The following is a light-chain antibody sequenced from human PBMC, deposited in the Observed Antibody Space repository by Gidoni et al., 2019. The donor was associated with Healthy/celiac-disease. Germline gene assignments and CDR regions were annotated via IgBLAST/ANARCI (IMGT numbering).Light chain of an antibody. V-gene: IGKV3-11*01. J-gene: IGKJ2*01. CDR1: QSVSSY. CDR2: DAS. Sequence: IVLTQSPATLSLSPGERATLSCRASQSVSSYLAWYQQKPGQEPRRLIYDASNRATGIPARFSGSGSGTDFTLTISSLEPEDCAVYYCQQRSNWPPYTFGQGTKLEIK. CDR3: QQRSNWPPYT.